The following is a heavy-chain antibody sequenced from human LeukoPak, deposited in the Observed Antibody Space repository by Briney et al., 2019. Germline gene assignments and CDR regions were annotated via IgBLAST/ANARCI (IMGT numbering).Heavy chain of an antibody. J-gene: IGHJ4*02. D-gene: IGHD1-26*01. CDR2: IYHSGST. CDR3: ARDPSGNGGGGEYYFDY. Sequence: SGTLSLTCAVSGGSISGNYRWTWVRQPPGKGLEWIGEIYHSGSTNYNPSLKSRVTLSVDKSKNQFSLKLSSVTAADTALYYCARDPSGNGGGGEYYFDYWGQGTLVTVSS. V-gene: IGHV4-4*02. CDR1: GGSISGNYR.